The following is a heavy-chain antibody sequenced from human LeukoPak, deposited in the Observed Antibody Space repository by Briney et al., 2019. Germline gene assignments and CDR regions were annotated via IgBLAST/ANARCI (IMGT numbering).Heavy chain of an antibody. V-gene: IGHV3-21*01. J-gene: IGHJ4*02. D-gene: IGHD5-24*01. CDR3: ARIGPGTDVYNSFDY. CDR2: FSRGWNYI. CDR1: GFDFSNYD. Sequence: GGSLRLSCAASGFDFSNYDMTWVRQAPGKGLEYVSSFSRGWNYIYSADSVRGRFSIFRNNAENSLFLQMNSPRGEDTAVYYCARIGPGTDVYNSFDYWGQGTLAAVSS.